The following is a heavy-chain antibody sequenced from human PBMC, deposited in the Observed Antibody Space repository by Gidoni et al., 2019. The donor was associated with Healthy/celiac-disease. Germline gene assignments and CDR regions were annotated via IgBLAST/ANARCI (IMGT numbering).Heavy chain of an antibody. V-gene: IGHV4-39*01. J-gene: IGHJ5*02. D-gene: IGHD6-13*01. Sequence: QLQLQESGPGLVKPSETLSLTCTVPGGSISSRSYYWGWIRQHPGKGLEWLGSIYYSGSTSYNPSLKSRVTISVDTSKNQFSLKLSSVTAADTAVYYCARHSSSSWYGRGGWFDPWGQGTLVTVSS. CDR1: GGSISSRSYY. CDR3: ARHSSSSWYGRGGWFDP. CDR2: IYYSGST.